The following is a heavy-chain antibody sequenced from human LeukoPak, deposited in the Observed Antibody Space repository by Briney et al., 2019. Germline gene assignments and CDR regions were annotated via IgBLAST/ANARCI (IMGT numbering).Heavy chain of an antibody. D-gene: IGHD2-2*01. J-gene: IGHJ4*02. CDR3: AASIVVVPAAMFPESFDY. CDR1: GYTFASYG. V-gene: IGHV1-18*01. CDR2: ISAYNGST. Sequence: ASVKVSCKASGYTFASYGIRWVRQAPGQGLEWMGWISAYNGSTNNAQRLQGRVTMTTDTSTSTAYMELRSLRSDDTAVYYCAASIVVVPAAMFPESFDYWGQGTLVTVSS.